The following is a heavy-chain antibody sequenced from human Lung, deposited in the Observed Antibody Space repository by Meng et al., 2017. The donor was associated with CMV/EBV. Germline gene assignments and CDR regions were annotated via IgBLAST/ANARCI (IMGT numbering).Heavy chain of an antibody. J-gene: IGHJ6*02. CDR2: ISSSGTTI. V-gene: IGHV3-11*01. Sequence: SCAASGFSFSDYYMSWSRQAPGKGLEWVSYISSSGTTIYYADSVKGRFTISRDNAKNSLYLQVNSLRAEDTAVYYCSRVDFKRNHKFWNGEGPLTYGMDVWXQGTTVTVSS. D-gene: IGHD3-3*01. CDR3: SRVDFKRNHKFWNGEGPLTYGMDV. CDR1: GFSFSDYY.